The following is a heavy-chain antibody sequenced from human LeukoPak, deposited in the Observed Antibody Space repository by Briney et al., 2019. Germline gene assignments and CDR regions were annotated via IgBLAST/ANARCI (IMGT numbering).Heavy chain of an antibody. J-gene: IGHJ4*02. CDR3: ARVRYSDSSVLTRKRSYYFDY. Sequence: PSETLSLTCAVYGVSFNGYYWGWIRQPPGKGLEWVGEINHRGSTHYNPSLKSRVTISVDTSKNQFSLRLSSVTAADTAVYYCARVRYSDSSVLTRKRSYYFDYWGQGTLVTVSS. CDR2: INHRGST. CDR1: GVSFNGYY. D-gene: IGHD3-22*01. V-gene: IGHV4-34*01.